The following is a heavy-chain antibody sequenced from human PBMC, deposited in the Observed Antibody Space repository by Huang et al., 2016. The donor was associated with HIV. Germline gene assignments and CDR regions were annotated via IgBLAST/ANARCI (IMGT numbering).Heavy chain of an antibody. V-gene: IGHV3-30-3*01. CDR1: GFPFNNHA. CDR2: ISNDGSNI. Sequence: QVQLVESGGGVVQPGRSLRLSCAASGFPFNNHAMHWVRQAPGKWLNWLAVISNDGSNIYYADSVKGRFTISRDSSKSTLFLHRTSLRTEDTAVYYCARAKDTWDAYDIWGQGTMVIVSS. CDR3: ARAKDTWDAYDI. D-gene: IGHD5-18*01. J-gene: IGHJ3*02.